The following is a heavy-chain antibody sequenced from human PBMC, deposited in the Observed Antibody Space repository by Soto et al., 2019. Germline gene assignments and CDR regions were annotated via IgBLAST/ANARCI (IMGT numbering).Heavy chain of an antibody. CDR1: GFTFSNYA. CDR2: MNGDGSSI. D-gene: IGHD1-1*01. Sequence: GGSLRLSCAASGFTFSNYAMNWVRQAPEKGLVWVSRMNGDGSSISYADSVKGRFTTSRDNAKSTLYLQMNSLRAEDTAEYYCARGIRNAYGVEVWGQGTTVTVSS. CDR3: ARGIRNAYGVEV. V-gene: IGHV3-74*01. J-gene: IGHJ6*02.